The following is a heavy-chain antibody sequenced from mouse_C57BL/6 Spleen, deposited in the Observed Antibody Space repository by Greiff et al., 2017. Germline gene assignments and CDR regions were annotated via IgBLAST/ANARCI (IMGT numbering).Heavy chain of an antibody. D-gene: IGHD1-1*01. CDR1: GFTFTDYY. V-gene: IGHV7-3*01. J-gene: IGHJ2*01. CDR2: IRNKANGYTT. CDR3: ARWLYGSSYGY. Sequence: EVMLVESGGGLVQPGGSLSLSCAASGFTFTDYYMSWVRQPPGKALEWLGFIRNKANGYTTEYSASVKGRFTISRDNSQSILYLQMNALRAEDSATYYCARWLYGSSYGYWGQGTTLTVSS.